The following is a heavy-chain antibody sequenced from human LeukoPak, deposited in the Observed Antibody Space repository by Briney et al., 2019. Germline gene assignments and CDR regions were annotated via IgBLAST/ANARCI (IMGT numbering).Heavy chain of an antibody. CDR2: ISYGGSNK. CDR3: AKDLRGYSYGYLDY. J-gene: IGHJ4*02. D-gene: IGHD5-18*01. Sequence: GGSLRLSCAASGFTFSSYGMHWVRQAPGKGLEWVAVISYGGSNKYYADSVKGRFTISRDNSKNTLYLQMNSLRAEDTAVYYCAKDLRGYSYGYLDYWGQGTLVTVSS. CDR1: GFTFSSYG. V-gene: IGHV3-30*18.